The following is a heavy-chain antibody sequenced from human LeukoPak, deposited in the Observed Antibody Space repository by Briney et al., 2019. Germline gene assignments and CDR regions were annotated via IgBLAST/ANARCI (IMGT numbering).Heavy chain of an antibody. CDR2: IWYDGSNK. D-gene: IGHD2-15*01. Sequence: GGSLRLSCAASGFTFSSYGMHWVRQAPGKGLEWVAVIWYDGSNKYYADSVKGRFTISRDNSKNTLYLQMNSLRAEDTAVYYCATRLYCSGGSCYDYWGQGTLVTVSS. V-gene: IGHV3-33*01. CDR3: ATRLYCSGGSCYDY. CDR1: GFTFSSYG. J-gene: IGHJ4*02.